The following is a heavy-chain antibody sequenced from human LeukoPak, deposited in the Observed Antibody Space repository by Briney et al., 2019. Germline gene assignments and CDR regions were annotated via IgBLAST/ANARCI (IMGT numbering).Heavy chain of an antibody. Sequence: GASVKVSCKASGYTFTGYYMHWVRQAPGQGLEWMGWINPNRGGTNYAQKFQGRVTMTRDTSISTAYMELSRLRSDDTAVYYCARDLDGIAAAGTDYWGQGTLVTVSS. CDR1: GYTFTGYY. CDR2: INPNRGGT. D-gene: IGHD6-13*01. J-gene: IGHJ4*02. V-gene: IGHV1-2*02. CDR3: ARDLDGIAAAGTDY.